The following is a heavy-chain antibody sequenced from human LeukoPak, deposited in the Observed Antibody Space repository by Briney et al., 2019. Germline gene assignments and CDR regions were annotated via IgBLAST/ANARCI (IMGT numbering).Heavy chain of an antibody. CDR3: AKTFDGGYYYYYGMDV. V-gene: IGHV3-7*03. CDR1: GFTFSSYW. J-gene: IGHJ6*02. D-gene: IGHD3-16*01. Sequence: PGGSLRLSCAASGFTFSSYWMSWVRQAPGKGLEWVANIKQDGSEKYYVDSVKGRFTISRDNSKNTLYLQMNSLRAEDTAVYHCAKTFDGGYYYYYGMDVWGQGTTVTVSS. CDR2: IKQDGSEK.